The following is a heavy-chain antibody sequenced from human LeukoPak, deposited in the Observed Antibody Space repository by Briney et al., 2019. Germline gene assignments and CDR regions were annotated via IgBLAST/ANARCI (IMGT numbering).Heavy chain of an antibody. V-gene: IGHV3-30*18. CDR3: AKRGESVGLHYFDS. CDR2: IWYDGSNR. D-gene: IGHD3-10*01. CDR1: GLTFRNYG. Sequence: GRSLRLSCAASGLTFRNYGMHWVRHAPGKGLEWMALIWYDGSNRYYADSVKGRFTISRDNSKNTLYLQMSSLRAEDTAVYYCAKRGESVGLHYFDSWGQGTLVTVSS. J-gene: IGHJ4*02.